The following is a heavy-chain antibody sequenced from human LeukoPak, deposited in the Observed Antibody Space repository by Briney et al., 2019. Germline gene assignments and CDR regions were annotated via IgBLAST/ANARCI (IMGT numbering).Heavy chain of an antibody. Sequence: GGSLRLSCAASGFTFSSYWMSWVRQAPGKGLEWVANIKQDGSEKYYVDSVKGRFTISRDNAWNSLYLQLNSLRAEDTAVYYCARRAGAYSHPYDYWGQGTLVTVSS. CDR1: GFTFSSYW. CDR3: ARRAGAYSHPYDY. V-gene: IGHV3-7*03. D-gene: IGHD4/OR15-4a*01. J-gene: IGHJ4*02. CDR2: IKQDGSEK.